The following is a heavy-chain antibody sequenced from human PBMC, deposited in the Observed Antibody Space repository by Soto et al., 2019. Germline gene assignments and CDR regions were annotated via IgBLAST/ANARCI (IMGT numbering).Heavy chain of an antibody. J-gene: IGHJ6*02. Sequence: PGESLKISCRGSGYTFTNYWIGWVRQMPGKGLEWMGIIYPGYSDTKYNPSFQGQVTISADKSITTTYLQWSSLKASDTAIYYCAASICYYGMDVWGQGTTVTVSS. CDR2: IYPGYSDT. CDR1: GYTFTNYW. CDR3: AASICYYGMDV. V-gene: IGHV5-51*01.